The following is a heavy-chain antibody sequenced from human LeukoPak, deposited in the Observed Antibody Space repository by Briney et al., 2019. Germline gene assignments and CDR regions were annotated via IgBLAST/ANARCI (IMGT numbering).Heavy chain of an antibody. V-gene: IGHV3-21*01. J-gene: IGHJ5*02. Sequence: PGGSLRLSCAASGFTFSSYSMNWVRQAPGKGLEWVSSISSSSSYIYYADSVKGRFTISRDNAKNSLYLQMNSLRAEDTAVYYCASVRPRFDWGRGNNWFDPWGQGTLVTVSS. CDR3: ASVRPRFDWGRGNNWFDP. CDR1: GFTFSSYS. D-gene: IGHD3-16*01. CDR2: ISSSSSYI.